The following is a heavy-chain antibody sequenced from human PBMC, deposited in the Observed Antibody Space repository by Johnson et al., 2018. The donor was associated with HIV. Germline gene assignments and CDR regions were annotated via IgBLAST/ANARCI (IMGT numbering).Heavy chain of an antibody. Sequence: QVQLVESWGGVVQPGRSLRLSCAASGFTFSSYAMHWVRQAPGKGLEWVAVISYDGSNKYYADSVKGRFTISRDNSKNTLYLQMNSLRDEDTAVYYWARGSGDVGAILVAFGIWGQGTMVTVSS. D-gene: IGHD1-26*01. CDR1: GFTFSSYA. CDR2: ISYDGSNK. CDR3: ARGSGDVGAILVAFGI. J-gene: IGHJ3*02. V-gene: IGHV3-30*04.